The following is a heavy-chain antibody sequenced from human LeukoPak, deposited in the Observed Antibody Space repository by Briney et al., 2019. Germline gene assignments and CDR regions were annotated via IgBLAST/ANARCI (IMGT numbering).Heavy chain of an antibody. J-gene: IGHJ4*02. V-gene: IGHV4-59*01. CDR1: GGSISSYY. CDR2: IYYSGST. CDR3: ARGVEYSSSSGLGY. D-gene: IGHD6-6*01. Sequence: SETLSLTCTVSGGSISSYYWSWIRQPPGQGLEWIGYIYYSGSTNYNPSLKSRVTISVYTSKNQFSLKLSSVTAADTALYYCARGVEYSSSSGLGYWGQRTLVTVSS.